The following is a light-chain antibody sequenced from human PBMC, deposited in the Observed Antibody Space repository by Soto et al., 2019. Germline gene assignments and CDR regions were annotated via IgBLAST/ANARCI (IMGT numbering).Light chain of an antibody. J-gene: IGKJ5*01. Sequence: DIQMTQSPSTLSASVGDRVTITCRASQSISSWLAWYQQKPRKAPKLLIYKASTLKSGVPSRFSGSGSGTDFTLTISSLEPEDFAVYYCQQRSSAITFGQGTRLEIK. CDR1: QSISSW. CDR2: KAS. V-gene: IGKV1-5*03. CDR3: QQRSSAIT.